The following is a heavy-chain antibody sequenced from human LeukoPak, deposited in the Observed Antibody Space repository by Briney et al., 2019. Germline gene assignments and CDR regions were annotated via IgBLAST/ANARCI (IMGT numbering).Heavy chain of an antibody. J-gene: IGHJ4*02. CDR2: TSGSGGST. CDR3: AKLGGVWFGGLDY. CDR1: GFTFSSYA. Sequence: PGGSLRLSCAASGFTFSSYAMGWVRQAPGKGLEWVSATSGSGGSTYYADSVKGRFTISRDNSKNTLYLQMNSLRAEDTAVYYCAKLGGVWFGGLDYWGQGTLVTVSS. V-gene: IGHV3-23*01. D-gene: IGHD3-10*01.